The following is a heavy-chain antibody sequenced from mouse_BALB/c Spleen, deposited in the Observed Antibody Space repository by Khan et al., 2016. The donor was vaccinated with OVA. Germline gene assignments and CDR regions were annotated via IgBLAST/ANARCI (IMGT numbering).Heavy chain of an antibody. J-gene: IGHJ4*01. CDR1: GFSLTSYG. Sequence: QMQLEESGPGLVAPSQSLSITCTVSGFSLTSYGVHWVRQPPGKGLEWLVVIWSDGKTTYNSTLKSRLSISKDNSKSQVFLKMNSLQTDDTAMYYCARNTHRSTRVMDYWGQGTSVTVSS. V-gene: IGHV2-6*02. D-gene: IGHD2-14*01. CDR2: IWSDGKT. CDR3: ARNTHRSTRVMDY.